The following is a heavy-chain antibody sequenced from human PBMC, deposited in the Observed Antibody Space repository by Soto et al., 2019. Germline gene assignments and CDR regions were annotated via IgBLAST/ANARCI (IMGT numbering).Heavy chain of an antibody. CDR1: GFPFSGKG. CDR2: ILNDASGH. Sequence: QVQLVESGGGGVQLGRSLRLSGEALGFPFSGKGRHWVGQTPGKGLEWLAVILNDASGHWYADSVKGRFTISRDNFENTLYLQMNSLRLEDTAMYYCARDDDYPDNGFDYWGQGTLVTVSS. V-gene: IGHV3-33*01. CDR3: ARDDDYPDNGFDY. J-gene: IGHJ4*02. D-gene: IGHD4-17*01.